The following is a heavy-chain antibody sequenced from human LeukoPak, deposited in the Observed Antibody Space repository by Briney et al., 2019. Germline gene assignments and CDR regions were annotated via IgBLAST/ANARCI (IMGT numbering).Heavy chain of an antibody. V-gene: IGHV3-20*04. CDR1: GFTFDDYG. CDR3: ARGLRQWLLTYYFDY. D-gene: IGHD6-19*01. CDR2: INWNGEIT. J-gene: IGHJ4*02. Sequence: GGSLRLSCAAAGFTFDDYGMSWVRQAPGKGLEWVSGINWNGEITGYADSVKGRFTISRDNAKNSLYLQMNSLRAEDTAVYYCARGLRQWLLTYYFDYWGQGTLVTVSS.